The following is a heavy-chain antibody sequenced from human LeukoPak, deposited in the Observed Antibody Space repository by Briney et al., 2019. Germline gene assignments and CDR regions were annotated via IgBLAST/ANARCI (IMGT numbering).Heavy chain of an antibody. CDR3: ARVQSRSPYGSESYCRY. Sequence: ASVKVSCKASEYTFTGYFLHWVRQAPGQGLEWMGWINPNSGGTNYAQKFQGRVTMTRDTSISTAYMELSRLRSDDTAVYYCARVQSRSPYGSESYCRYWGQGTLVIVSS. CDR1: EYTFTGYF. V-gene: IGHV1-2*02. D-gene: IGHD3-10*01. CDR2: INPNSGGT. J-gene: IGHJ4*02.